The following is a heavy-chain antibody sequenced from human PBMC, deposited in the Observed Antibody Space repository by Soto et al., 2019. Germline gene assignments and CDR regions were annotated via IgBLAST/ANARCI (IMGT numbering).Heavy chain of an antibody. Sequence: QLQLQLSGPGLVKPSETLPLTCTVSGGSISSTSHHWAWIRQPPGKGLEWIGSIYYSGTTYYNPSLKSRLTIFVDTSKNQFSRKLRSVTAADTAVYFCTREDSSTSKYWSQGTLVTVSS. D-gene: IGHD6-13*01. CDR2: IYYSGTT. J-gene: IGHJ4*02. V-gene: IGHV4-39*01. CDR1: GGSISSTSHH. CDR3: TREDSSTSKY.